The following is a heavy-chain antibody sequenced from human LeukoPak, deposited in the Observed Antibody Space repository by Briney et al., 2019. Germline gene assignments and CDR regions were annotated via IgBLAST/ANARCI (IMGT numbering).Heavy chain of an antibody. V-gene: IGHV3-30*02. CDR3: AKLLGTRFGELDY. CDR2: IRYDGSNK. J-gene: IGHJ4*02. D-gene: IGHD3-10*01. CDR1: GFTFSSYG. Sequence: GGSLRLSCAASGFTFSSYGRHWVRQAPGEGLEWLAFIRYDGSNKYYADSVKGRFTIPRDNSKNTLYLQMNSLRAEDTAVYYCAKLLGTRFGELDYWGQGTLVTVSS.